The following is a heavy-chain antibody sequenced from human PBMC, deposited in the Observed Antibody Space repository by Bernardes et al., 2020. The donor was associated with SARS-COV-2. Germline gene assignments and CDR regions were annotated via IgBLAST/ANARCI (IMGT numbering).Heavy chain of an antibody. Sequence: GSLSLSCAASGFTFEDYTMHWVRQVPGKGLEWVSLVSWDGSTTNYADSVKGRFIISRDSSRNTVHLQMDSLRKEDTALYYCATERQSLTVFGVGHDAFDFWGQGTMVTVSS. V-gene: IGHV3-43*01. D-gene: IGHD3-3*01. CDR3: ATERQSLTVFGVGHDAFDF. J-gene: IGHJ3*01. CDR1: GFTFEDYT. CDR2: VSWDGSTT.